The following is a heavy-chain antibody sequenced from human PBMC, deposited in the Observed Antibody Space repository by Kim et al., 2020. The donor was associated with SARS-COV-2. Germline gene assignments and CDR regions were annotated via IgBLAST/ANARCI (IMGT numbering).Heavy chain of an antibody. CDR3: ARIGYCSGGSCYAPLDY. CDR2: IYPGDSDT. V-gene: IGHV5-51*01. Sequence: GESLKISCMGSGYSFTSYWIGWVRQMPGKGLEWMGIIYPGDSDTRYSPSFQGQVTISADKSISTAYLQWSSLKASDTAMYYCARIGYCSGGSCYAPLDYWGQGTLVTVSS. CDR1: GYSFTSYW. D-gene: IGHD2-15*01. J-gene: IGHJ4*02.